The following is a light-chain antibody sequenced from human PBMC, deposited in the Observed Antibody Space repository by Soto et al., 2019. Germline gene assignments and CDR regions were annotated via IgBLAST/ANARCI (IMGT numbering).Light chain of an antibody. J-gene: IGLJ2*01. CDR1: SSDVGGYNY. CDR3: SSYTSSSTYVV. Sequence: QSALTQPASVSGSPGQSITISCTGTSSDVGGYNYVSWYQQHPGKAPKLMIYDVSNRPSGVSNRFSGSKSGNTASLTISGLQDEDEADYYCSSYTSSSTYVVFGGGTKLTGL. CDR2: DVS. V-gene: IGLV2-14*01.